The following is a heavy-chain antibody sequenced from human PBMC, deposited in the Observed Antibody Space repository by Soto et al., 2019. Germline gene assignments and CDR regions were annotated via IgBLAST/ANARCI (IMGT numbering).Heavy chain of an antibody. J-gene: IGHJ4*02. V-gene: IGHV3-11*06. Sequence: GGSLRLSCAASGFTFSDYYMSWIRQAPGKGLEWVSYISSSSSYTNYADSVKGRFTISRDNAKNSLYLQMNSLRAEDTAVYYCARDETPGYNPPFDYWGQGTLVTVSS. CDR3: ARDETPGYNPPFDY. CDR2: ISSSSSYT. CDR1: GFTFSDYY. D-gene: IGHD5-12*01.